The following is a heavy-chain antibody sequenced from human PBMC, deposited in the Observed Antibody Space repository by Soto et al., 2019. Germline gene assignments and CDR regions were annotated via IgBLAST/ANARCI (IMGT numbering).Heavy chain of an antibody. J-gene: IGHJ6*03. V-gene: IGHV3-66*01. CDR1: GFTVSSNY. CDR3: ARGLGSYYYYMDV. Sequence: GGSLRLSCAASGFTVSSNYMSWVRQAPGKGLEWVSVIYSGGSTYYADSVKGRFTISRDNSKNTLYLQMNSLRAEYTAVYYCARGLGSYYYYMDVWGKGTTVTVSS. D-gene: IGHD5-12*01. CDR2: IYSGGST.